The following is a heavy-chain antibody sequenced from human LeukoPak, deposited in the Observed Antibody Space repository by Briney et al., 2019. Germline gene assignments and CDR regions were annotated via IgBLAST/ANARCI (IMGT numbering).Heavy chain of an antibody. D-gene: IGHD3-16*01. J-gene: IGHJ4*02. Sequence: SETLSLTCAVSDYSISSGYYWGWIRPPPGKGLEWIGMIYHSGSTYYNPSLRRRVTISVDTSKNQFSLKLSSVTAADTAVYYCARVCDYWGQGTLVTVSS. CDR1: DYSISSGYY. V-gene: IGHV4-38-2*01. CDR3: ARVCDY. CDR2: IYHSGST.